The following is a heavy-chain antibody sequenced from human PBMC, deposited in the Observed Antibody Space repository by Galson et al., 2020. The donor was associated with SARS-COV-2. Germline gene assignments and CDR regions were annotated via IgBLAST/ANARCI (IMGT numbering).Heavy chain of an antibody. Sequence: GGSLRLSCAASGFTFSSYAMSWVRQAPGKGLEWVSAISGSGGSTYYADSVKGRFTISRDNSKNTLYLQMNSLRAEDTAVYYCASGSSQLWLRHTLGVWGQGTTVTVSS. J-gene: IGHJ6*02. CDR2: ISGSGGST. CDR1: GFTFSSYA. CDR3: ASGSSQLWLRHTLGV. D-gene: IGHD5-18*01. V-gene: IGHV3-23*01.